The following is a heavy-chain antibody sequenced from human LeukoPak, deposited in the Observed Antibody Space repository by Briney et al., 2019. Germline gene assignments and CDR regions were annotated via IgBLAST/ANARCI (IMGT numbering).Heavy chain of an antibody. CDR3: ARVIAAAGKNDY. Sequence: SETLSLTCTVSGXSISSGAYYWSWIRQGQGKGLESIVYIYYSGSTYYNPSLKRRVTLSVDTSKYQYSLKLSSVTAADTAVYYCARVIAAAGKNDYWGQGTLVTVSS. CDR1: GXSISSGAYY. CDR2: IYYSGST. V-gene: IGHV4-31*03. J-gene: IGHJ4*02. D-gene: IGHD6-13*01.